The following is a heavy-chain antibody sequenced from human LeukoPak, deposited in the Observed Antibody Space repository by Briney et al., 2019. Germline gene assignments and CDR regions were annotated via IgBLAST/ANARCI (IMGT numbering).Heavy chain of an antibody. CDR3: AREDYNDSGWYFDL. J-gene: IGHJ2*01. Sequence: PGGSLRLSCAASVFTFSSHWMHWVSQAPGKCLVWVSRIKSDGSRTTYADSVKGRFTISRDNAKKTLYLQMNSLRAEDTAVYFCAREDYNDSGWYFDLWGRGTLVTVSS. V-gene: IGHV3-74*01. CDR1: VFTFSSHW. CDR2: IKSDGSRT. D-gene: IGHD4-17*01.